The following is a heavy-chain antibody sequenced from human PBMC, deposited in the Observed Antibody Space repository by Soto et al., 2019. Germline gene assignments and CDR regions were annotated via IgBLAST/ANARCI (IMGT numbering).Heavy chain of an antibody. CDR1: GYSISSSNW. CDR3: ASYDILTGRDY. J-gene: IGHJ4*02. CDR2: IYYSGST. D-gene: IGHD3-9*01. Sequence: SETLSLTCAVSGYSISSSNWWGWIRQPPGKGLEWIGYIYYSGSTYYNPSLKSRVTMSVDTSKNQFSLKLSSVTAVDTAVYYCASYDILTGRDYWGQGTLVTASS. V-gene: IGHV4-28*01.